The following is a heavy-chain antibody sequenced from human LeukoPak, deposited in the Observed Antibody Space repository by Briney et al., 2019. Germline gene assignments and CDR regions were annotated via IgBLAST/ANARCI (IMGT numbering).Heavy chain of an antibody. CDR2: IYYSGST. D-gene: IGHD3-3*01. Sequence: SSETLSLTCTVSGGSISSYYWTWIRQPPGKGLEWIGYIYYSGSTNYNPSLKSRVTISVDTSKNQFSLKLTSVTAADTAVYYCARVYYDFWSGYQSPHHVDVWGKGTTVTVSS. CDR1: GGSISSYY. CDR3: ARVYYDFWSGYQSPHHVDV. V-gene: IGHV4-59*01. J-gene: IGHJ6*04.